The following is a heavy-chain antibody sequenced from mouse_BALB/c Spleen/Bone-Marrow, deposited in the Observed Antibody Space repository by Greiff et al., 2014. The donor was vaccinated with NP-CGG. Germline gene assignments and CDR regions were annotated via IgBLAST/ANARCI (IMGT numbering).Heavy chain of an antibody. CDR2: IDPASGNT. J-gene: IGHJ3*01. CDR3: AHDAPFTY. D-gene: IGHD2-3*01. V-gene: IGHV14-3*02. Sequence: VQLKQSGADLVKPGASVKLSCTTSGFNIKDTFMHWVKQRPVQGLEWIGRIDPASGNTKYDPKFQGKATITADTSSNKVSLQLSGLTSEDTAVYYCAHDAPFTYWGQGTLVTVSA. CDR1: GFNIKDTF.